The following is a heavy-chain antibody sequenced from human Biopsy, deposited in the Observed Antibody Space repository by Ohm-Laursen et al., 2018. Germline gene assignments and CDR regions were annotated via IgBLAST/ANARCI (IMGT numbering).Heavy chain of an antibody. CDR1: GFSVADYA. CDR3: AKGSEQLQDAGGVDA. CDR2: IGWDGANT. J-gene: IGHJ5*02. Sequence: SLRLSCTASGFSVADYAMHWVRQVSGKGLEWVSFIGWDGANTYYGGSVRGQFTISRDNDKNALYLQMNSLRLEDSGFYYCAKGSEQLQDAGGVDAWGQGTLVTVSS. V-gene: IGHV3-43D*04. D-gene: IGHD1/OR15-1a*01.